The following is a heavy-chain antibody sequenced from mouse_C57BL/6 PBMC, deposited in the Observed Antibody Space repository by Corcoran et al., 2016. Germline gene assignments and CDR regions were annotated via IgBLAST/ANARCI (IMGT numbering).Heavy chain of an antibody. Sequence: EVQLQQSGPELVKPGASVKISCKASGYTFTDYYMNWVKQSHGKSLEWIGDINPNNGGTSYNQKFKGKATLTVDKSSSTAYMELRSLTSEDSAVYYCARSPYYYGSSPYYFDYGGQGTTLTVSS. CDR2: INPNNGGT. CDR3: ARSPYYYGSSPYYFDY. CDR1: GYTFTDYY. D-gene: IGHD1-1*01. V-gene: IGHV1-26*01. J-gene: IGHJ2*01.